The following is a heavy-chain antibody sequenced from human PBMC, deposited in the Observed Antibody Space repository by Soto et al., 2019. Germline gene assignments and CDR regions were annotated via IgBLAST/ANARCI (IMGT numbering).Heavy chain of an antibody. Sequence: SETLSLTCTVSGGSISSSSYYWGWIRQPPGKGLEGIGSIYYSGSTYYNPSLKSRVTISVDTSKNQFSLKLSSGTAVDTAVYYWSRGVRDNFDYWGQGTLVTVSS. CDR3: SRGVRDNFDY. CDR1: GGSISSSSYY. V-gene: IGHV4-39*07. J-gene: IGHJ4*02. CDR2: IYYSGST. D-gene: IGHD3-3*01.